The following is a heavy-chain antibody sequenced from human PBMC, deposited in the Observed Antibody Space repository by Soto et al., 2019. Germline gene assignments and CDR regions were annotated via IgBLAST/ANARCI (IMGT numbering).Heavy chain of an antibody. CDR3: AKEQRGYQKAFEI. CDR1: GFAFNKFA. Sequence: EVQLLESGGGLVQPGGSLRLSCAASGFAFNKFAVNWVRQAPGKGLEWVSSVSGSGSQTLYAASVKGRFTISRDNSKNTLDLQMNSLRAEDTAVYYCAKEQRGYQKAFEIWGQGTMVTVSS. J-gene: IGHJ3*02. D-gene: IGHD2-2*01. CDR2: VSGSGSQT. V-gene: IGHV3-23*01.